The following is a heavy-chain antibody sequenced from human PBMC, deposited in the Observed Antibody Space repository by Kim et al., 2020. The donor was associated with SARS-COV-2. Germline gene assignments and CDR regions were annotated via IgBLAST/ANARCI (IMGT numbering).Heavy chain of an antibody. Sequence: SETLSLTCSVSGGSISTYYWNWFRQPPGKGLEWIGYIYNSENTNYSPSLKSRLTISVDTSKKHFSLKLKSVPAADTAVYYCARRWSGAWFFDLWGRGTL. J-gene: IGHJ2*01. CDR3: ARRWSGAWFFDL. D-gene: IGHD7-27*01. CDR1: GGSISTYY. V-gene: IGHV4-59*08. CDR2: IYNSENT.